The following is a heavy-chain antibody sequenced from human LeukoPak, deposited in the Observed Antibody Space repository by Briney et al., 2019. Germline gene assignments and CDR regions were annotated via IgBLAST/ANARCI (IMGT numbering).Heavy chain of an antibody. CDR3: ARVVNPYYYGMDV. CDR2: IWYDGSNK. CDR1: GFTFSSYG. V-gene: IGHV3-33*01. J-gene: IGHJ6*02. D-gene: IGHD3-22*01. Sequence: GRSLRLSCAASGFTFSSYGMHWVRQAPGKGLEWVAVIWYDGSNKYYADSVKGRFTISRDNSKNTLYLQMNSLRAEDTAVYYCARVVNPYYYGMDVWGQGTTVTVSS.